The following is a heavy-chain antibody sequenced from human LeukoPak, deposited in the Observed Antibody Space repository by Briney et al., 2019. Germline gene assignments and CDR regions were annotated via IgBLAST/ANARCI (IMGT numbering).Heavy chain of an antibody. V-gene: IGHV4-59*01. D-gene: IGHD3-3*01. Sequence: SETLSLTCTVSGGSISSYYWSWIRQPPGKGLEWIGYIYYSGSTNYNPSLKSRVTISVDMSKNQFSLKLSSVTAADTAVYYCARDRRYDFWSGYSDAFDIWGQGTMVTVSS. CDR3: ARDRRYDFWSGYSDAFDI. J-gene: IGHJ3*02. CDR1: GGSISSYY. CDR2: IYYSGST.